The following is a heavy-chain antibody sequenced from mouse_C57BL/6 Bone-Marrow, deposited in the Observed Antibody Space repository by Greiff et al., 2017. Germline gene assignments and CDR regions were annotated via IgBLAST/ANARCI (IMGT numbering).Heavy chain of an antibody. V-gene: IGHV14-4*01. Sequence: VQLKESGAELVRPGASVKLSCTASGFNIKDDYMHWVKQRPEQGLEWIGWIDPENGDTEYASKFQGKATITADTSSNTAYLQLSSLTSEDTAVYYCTLYDYGYWYFDVWGTGTTVTVSS. D-gene: IGHD2-4*01. CDR2: IDPENGDT. CDR3: TLYDYGYWYFDV. CDR1: GFNIKDDY. J-gene: IGHJ1*03.